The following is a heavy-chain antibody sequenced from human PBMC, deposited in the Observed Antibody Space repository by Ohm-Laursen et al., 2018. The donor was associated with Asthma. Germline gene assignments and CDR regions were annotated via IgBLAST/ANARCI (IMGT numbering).Heavy chain of an antibody. V-gene: IGHV4-31*03. Sequence: PSETLSLTCTVSGDSISSGNNYWSWIRQHPGKGLEWIGYIYYSGITYSNPSLRSRVSISVDTSKNQFSLKLGPVTAADTAVYYCARGTFYYESAGYYFFDHWGQGALVTVSS. CDR3: ARGTFYYESAGYYFFDH. D-gene: IGHD3-22*01. CDR2: IYYSGIT. CDR1: GDSISSGNNY. J-gene: IGHJ4*02.